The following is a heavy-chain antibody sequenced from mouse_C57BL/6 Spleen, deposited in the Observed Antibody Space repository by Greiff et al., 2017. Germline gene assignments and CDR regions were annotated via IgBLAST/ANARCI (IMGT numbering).Heavy chain of an antibody. J-gene: IGHJ3*01. Sequence: QVQLQQPGAELVKPGASVKLSCKASGYTFTSYWMQWVKQRPGQGLEWIGEIDPSDSYTNYNQQFKGKATLTVDTSSSTAYMQLSSLTSEDSAVYYCAGLLYDYGGAYWGQGTLVTVSA. CDR1: GYTFTSYW. D-gene: IGHD2-12*01. CDR2: IDPSDSYT. CDR3: AGLLYDYGGAY. V-gene: IGHV1-50*01.